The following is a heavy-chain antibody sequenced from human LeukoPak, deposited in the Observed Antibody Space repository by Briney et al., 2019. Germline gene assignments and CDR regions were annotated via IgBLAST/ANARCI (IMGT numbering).Heavy chain of an antibody. CDR2: ISSSGSTI. CDR1: GFTFSSFE. D-gene: IGHD6-13*01. J-gene: IGHJ4*02. V-gene: IGHV3-48*03. CDR3: ARDRPWIAAAGLFDY. Sequence: GGSLRLSCAAYGFTFSSFEMNWVRQAPGKGLEWVSYISSSGSTIYYADSVKGRFTISRDNAKNSLYLQMNSLRAEDTAVYYYARDRPWIAAAGLFDYWGQGTLVTVSS.